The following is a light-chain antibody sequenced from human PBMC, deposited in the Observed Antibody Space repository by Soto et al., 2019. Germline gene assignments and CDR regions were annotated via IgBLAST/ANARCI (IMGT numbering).Light chain of an antibody. V-gene: IGKV3-11*01. CDR1: QSVSSY. J-gene: IGKJ1*01. Sequence: EIVLTLSPATLSLSPGERATLSCRASQSVSSYLAWYQQKPGQAPRLLIYDASNRATGIPARFSGSGSGTDFTLTISSLEPEDFAVYYCQQRSNWPRGTFGQGTKVEIK. CDR2: DAS. CDR3: QQRSNWPRGT.